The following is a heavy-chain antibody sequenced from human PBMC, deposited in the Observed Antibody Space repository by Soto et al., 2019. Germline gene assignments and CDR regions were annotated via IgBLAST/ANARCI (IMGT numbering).Heavy chain of an antibody. D-gene: IGHD5-18*01. CDR1: GFTFSSYG. J-gene: IGHJ4*02. Sequence: PLGVLRLSCAASGFTFSSYGMHWVRQAPGKGLEWVAVISYDGSNKYYADSVKGRFTISRDNSKNTLYLQMNSLRAEDTAVYYCAKRARAYTAMATTEFDYWGQGTLVTVSS. CDR2: ISYDGSNK. V-gene: IGHV3-30*18. CDR3: AKRARAYTAMATTEFDY.